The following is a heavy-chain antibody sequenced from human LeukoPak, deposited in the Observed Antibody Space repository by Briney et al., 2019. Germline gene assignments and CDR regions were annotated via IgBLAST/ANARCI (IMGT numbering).Heavy chain of an antibody. Sequence: GGSLRLSCAASGFTFSSSSMNWVRQAPGKGLEWLSYISSSGTTIYYADSVKGRFTISRDNTKNSLSLQVNGLRADDTAVYYCALGGWLQPVDYWGQGTLVTVSS. J-gene: IGHJ4*02. V-gene: IGHV3-48*04. CDR2: ISSSGTTI. D-gene: IGHD5-24*01. CDR1: GFTFSSSS. CDR3: ALGGWLQPVDY.